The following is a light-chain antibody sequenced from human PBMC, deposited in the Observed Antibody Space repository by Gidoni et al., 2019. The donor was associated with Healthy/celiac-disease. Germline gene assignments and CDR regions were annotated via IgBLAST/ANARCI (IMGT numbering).Light chain of an antibody. J-gene: IGKJ2*01. Sequence: DIQMTQSPSTLSASVGDRVTITCRASQSISSWLAWYQQKPGKAPKLLIYDASSLESGVPSRFSGSGSGTEFTLTISSLQPDDFATYYCQQYEGYTFGQGTKLEIK. CDR2: DAS. V-gene: IGKV1-5*01. CDR3: QQYEGYT. CDR1: QSISSW.